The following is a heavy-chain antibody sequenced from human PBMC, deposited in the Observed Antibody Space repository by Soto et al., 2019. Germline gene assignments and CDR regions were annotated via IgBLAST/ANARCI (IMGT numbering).Heavy chain of an antibody. J-gene: IGHJ6*02. CDR3: ARGGEVVVVPAAIYYGMDA. CDR2: IIPIFGTA. CDR1: GGTFSSYA. V-gene: IGHV1-69*13. Sequence: SVKVSCKASGGTFSSYAISWVRQAPGQGLEWMGGIIPIFGTANYAQKFQGRVTITADESTSTAYMELSSLRSEDTAVYYCARGGEVVVVPAAIYYGMDAWGQGTTVTVSS. D-gene: IGHD2-2*01.